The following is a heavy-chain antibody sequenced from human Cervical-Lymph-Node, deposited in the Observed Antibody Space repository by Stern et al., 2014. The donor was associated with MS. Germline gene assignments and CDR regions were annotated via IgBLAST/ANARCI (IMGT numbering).Heavy chain of an antibody. V-gene: IGHV4-31*03. J-gene: IGHJ4*02. CDR3: ARSDRLWGSFDY. D-gene: IGHD3-16*01. CDR1: GGSISTDGYY. CDR2: SYHSGST. Sequence: QVQLQESGPGLVKPSQTLSLTCTVSGGSISTDGYYWTWIRQHPGKGLEWIGYSYHSGSTYYNPALKSRASISVDTSQNQVCLNVTSVTAADTSLYYCARSDRLWGSFDYWGQGTLVTVSS.